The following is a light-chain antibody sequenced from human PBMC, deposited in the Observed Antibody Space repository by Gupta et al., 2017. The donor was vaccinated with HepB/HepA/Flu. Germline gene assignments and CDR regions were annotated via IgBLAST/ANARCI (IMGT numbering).Light chain of an antibody. CDR3: NSHKSSGNPYV. J-gene: IGLJ1*01. CDR2: GKT. Sequence: SELTQDPAVSVAFGQTVRITCRGDSLRSYYATWYQQKPGQAPVLVIYGKTNRPSGIPDRFSGSRSGNTASLTITGAQAEDEADYYCNSHKSSGNPYVFGTGTKVTVL. V-gene: IGLV3-19*01. CDR1: SLRSYY.